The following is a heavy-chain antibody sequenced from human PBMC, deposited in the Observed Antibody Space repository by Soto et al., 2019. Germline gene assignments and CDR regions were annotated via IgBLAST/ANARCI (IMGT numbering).Heavy chain of an antibody. J-gene: IGHJ6*02. D-gene: IGHD3-10*01. V-gene: IGHV2-70*11. CDR2: IDWDDDK. CDR3: ALYGSPPYYYYGMDV. CDR1: GFSLSTGGMC. Sequence: SGPTLVNPTQTLTLTCTFSGFSLSTGGMCVSWIRQPPGKALEWLARIDWDDDKYYSTSLKTRLTISKDTSKNQVVLTMTNMDPVDTATYYCALYGSPPYYYYGMDVWGQGTTVTVSS.